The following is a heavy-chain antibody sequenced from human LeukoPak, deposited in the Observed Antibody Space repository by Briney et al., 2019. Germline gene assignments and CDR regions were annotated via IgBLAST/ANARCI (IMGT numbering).Heavy chain of an antibody. Sequence: SLRLSCAASKFTFDRYVMHWLRQAPGKGLECLSCIGSSSDNIAYADPERARFTLHRDNDENSLALQMNSLRAEDTALYYCVRERSNSGSESYWTWGPKTKYHSAMDVWGQGTTVTVSS. D-gene: IGHD3-10*01. J-gene: IGHJ6*02. CDR2: IGSSSDNI. V-gene: IGHV3-9*01. CDR3: VRERSNSGSESYWTWGPKTKYHSAMDV. CDR1: KFTFDRYV.